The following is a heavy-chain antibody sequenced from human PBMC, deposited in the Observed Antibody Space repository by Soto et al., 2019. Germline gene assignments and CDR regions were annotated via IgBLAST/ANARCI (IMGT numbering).Heavy chain of an antibody. CDR2: IYYSGGT. CDR3: ARDHPRYNWFDP. CDR1: GGSISSYY. V-gene: IGHV4-59*01. Sequence: SETLSLTCTVSGGSISSYYWSWIRQPPGKGLEWIGYIYYSGGTNYSPSLKSRVTISVDTSKNQFSLKLSSVTAADTAVYYCARDHPRYNWFDPWGQGTLVTVSS. J-gene: IGHJ5*02.